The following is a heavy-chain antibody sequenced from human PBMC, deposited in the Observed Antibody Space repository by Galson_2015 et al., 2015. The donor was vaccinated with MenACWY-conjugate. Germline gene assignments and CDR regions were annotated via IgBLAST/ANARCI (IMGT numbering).Heavy chain of an antibody. CDR1: GYSFTNYW. CDR3: ARHPPGGRGMDV. Sequence: QSGAEVTKPGESLKISCKGSGYSFTNYWIGWVRQMPGKGLEWLGLINPGLVNPGDSNIRYSPAFQGQVTISADESISTAYLQWSSLNAADTAMYYCARHPPGGRGMDVWGRGTTVTVSS. CDR2: INPGLVNPGDSNI. V-gene: IGHV5-51*01. D-gene: IGHD2-15*01. J-gene: IGHJ6*02.